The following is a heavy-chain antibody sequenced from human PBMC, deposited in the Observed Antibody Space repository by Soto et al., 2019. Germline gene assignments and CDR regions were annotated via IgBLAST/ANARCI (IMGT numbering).Heavy chain of an antibody. Sequence: SQTLSLTCAISGDSVSSNSAAWNWIRQSPSRGLEWLGRTYYRSKWYNDYAVSVKSRITINPDTSKNQFSLQLNSVTPEDTAVYYCARDYYDSSGYYYSGREYFDYRGQGTLVTVSS. V-gene: IGHV6-1*01. CDR3: ARDYYDSSGYYYSGREYFDY. D-gene: IGHD3-22*01. CDR1: GDSVSSNSAA. CDR2: TYYRSKWYN. J-gene: IGHJ4*02.